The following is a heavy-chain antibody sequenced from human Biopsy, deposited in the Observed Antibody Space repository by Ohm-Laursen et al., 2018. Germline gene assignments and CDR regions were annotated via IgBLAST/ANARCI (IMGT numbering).Heavy chain of an antibody. Sequence: SDTLSLTCAVYDGSFSGYYWSWLRQSPGMGLEWIGEINPSGGTNYNPSLAGRVSISLDTSKIHLALKLSSVTAADTAVYYCANVAGPRTDYYYSNMDVWGRGTTVTVSS. J-gene: IGHJ6*02. V-gene: IGHV4-34*01. D-gene: IGHD2-2*01. CDR1: DGSFSGYY. CDR3: ANVAGPRTDYYYSNMDV. CDR2: INPSGGT.